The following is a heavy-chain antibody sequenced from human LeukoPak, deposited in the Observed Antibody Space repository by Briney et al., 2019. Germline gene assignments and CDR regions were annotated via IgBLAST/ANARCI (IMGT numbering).Heavy chain of an antibody. D-gene: IGHD1-26*01. CDR3: ARDGALTVGSFDI. Sequence: PGRSLRLSCAASGFTFSSYAMHWVRQAPGKGLEWVAVISYDGSNKYYADSVKGRFTISRDNSKNTLYLQMNSLRHEDTAVYYCARDGALTVGSFDIWGQGTMVTVSS. CDR1: GFTFSSYA. CDR2: ISYDGSNK. J-gene: IGHJ3*02. V-gene: IGHV3-30-3*01.